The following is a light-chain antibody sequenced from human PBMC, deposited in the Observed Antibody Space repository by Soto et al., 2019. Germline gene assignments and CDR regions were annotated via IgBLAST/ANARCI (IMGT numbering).Light chain of an antibody. CDR1: QSVLYSPNNKNY. CDR3: QQYYTTPVT. CDR2: WAS. V-gene: IGKV4-1*01. J-gene: IGKJ3*01. Sequence: DIVMTQSPDSLAVSLGERATINCRSSQSVLYSPNNKNYVAWYQQKAGQPPKLPIYWASHRDSGVPDRFSGSGSGTDFTLTISSLQAEDVAVYYCQQYYTTPVTFGPGTKVDLK.